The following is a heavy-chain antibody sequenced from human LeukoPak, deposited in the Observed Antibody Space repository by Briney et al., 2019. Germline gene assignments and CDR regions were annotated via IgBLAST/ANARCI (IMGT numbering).Heavy chain of an antibody. CDR3: AKDRAFRYSSSWSDY. CDR1: GFTFSSYG. Sequence: GGSLRLSCAASGFTFSSYGMHWVRQAPGKGLEWVAFIRYDGSNKYYADSVKGRFTISRDNSKNTLYLQMNSLRAEDTAVYYCAKDRAFRYSSSWSDYWGQGTLVTVSS. CDR2: IRYDGSNK. J-gene: IGHJ4*02. V-gene: IGHV3-30*02. D-gene: IGHD6-13*01.